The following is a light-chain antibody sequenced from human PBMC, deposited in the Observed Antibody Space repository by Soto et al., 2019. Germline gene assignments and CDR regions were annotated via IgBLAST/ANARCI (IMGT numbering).Light chain of an antibody. CDR3: QQCHATPLT. Sequence: IQMTQSPSSLSASVGDGVTITCRASQGIRNDLGWYQQKPGKAPKLLIFAASSLQSGVPSRFSGSRSGPDFTLTISSLQPEDVGIYYCQQCHATPLTFGQGTRLEIK. J-gene: IGKJ5*01. CDR1: QGIRND. V-gene: IGKV1-39*01. CDR2: AAS.